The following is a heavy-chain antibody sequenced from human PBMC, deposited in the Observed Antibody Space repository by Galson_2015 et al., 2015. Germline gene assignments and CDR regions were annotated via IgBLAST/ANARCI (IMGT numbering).Heavy chain of an antibody. CDR2: IYPSDSET. CDR3: ARPPYCSGGSCYHYFDY. CDR1: GYSFSIYW. J-gene: IGHJ4*02. V-gene: IGHV5-51*01. D-gene: IGHD2-15*01. Sequence: QSGAEVKKPGESLEISCKASGYSFSIYWIGWVRQGPGEGLELVGIIYPSDSETRYSPSFQGHVTISADTSINTAYLQWNSLQTSDTAMYYCARPPYCSGGSCYHYFDYWGQGTLVTVSS.